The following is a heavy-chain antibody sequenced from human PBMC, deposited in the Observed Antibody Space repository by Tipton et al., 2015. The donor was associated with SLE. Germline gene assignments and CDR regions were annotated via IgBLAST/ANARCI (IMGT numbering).Heavy chain of an antibody. V-gene: IGHV4-34*01. CDR2: INHSGST. CDR1: GGSFRGYQ. Sequence: TLSLTCAVYGGSFRGYQWSWNRQIQGKGLEWFGEINHSGSTHYNPSLESRVHMSVDTSKNQVSLNLSSVTVADTSVYYCARGAYGSYWGQGTLVTVSS. CDR3: ARGAYGSY. D-gene: IGHD4-17*01. J-gene: IGHJ4*02.